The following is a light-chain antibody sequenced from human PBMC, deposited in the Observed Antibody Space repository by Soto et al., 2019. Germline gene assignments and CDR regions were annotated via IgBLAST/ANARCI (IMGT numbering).Light chain of an antibody. CDR3: QQRSNWPSIT. Sequence: EVVMTQSPATLSVSPGEGVTLSCRASQSVSSNYLAWYQQKPGQAPRLLIYGASNRATGIPVRFSGSGAGTDFTLTISSLEPEDSAVYYCQQRSNWPSITFGQGTRLEIK. J-gene: IGKJ5*01. CDR2: GAS. V-gene: IGKV3D-20*02. CDR1: QSVSSNY.